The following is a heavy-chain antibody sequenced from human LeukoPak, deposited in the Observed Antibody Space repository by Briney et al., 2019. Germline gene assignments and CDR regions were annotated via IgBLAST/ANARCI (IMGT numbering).Heavy chain of an antibody. V-gene: IGHV1-69*04. CDR2: IIPILGIA. CDR1: GGTFSSYA. J-gene: IGHJ4*02. D-gene: IGHD5-24*01. CDR3: ARDTYPGGDGYNY. Sequence: SVKVSCKASGGTFSSYAISWVRQAPGQGLEWMGRIIPILGIANYAQKFQGRVTITADKSTSTAYMELSSLRSEDTAVYYCARDTYPGGDGYNYWGQGTLVTVSS.